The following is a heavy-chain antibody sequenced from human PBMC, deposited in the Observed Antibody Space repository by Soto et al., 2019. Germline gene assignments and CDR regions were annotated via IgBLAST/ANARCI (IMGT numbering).Heavy chain of an antibody. V-gene: IGHV3-23*01. D-gene: IGHD5-12*01. Sequence: EVQLLESGGGLVQPGGSLRLSCAASGFTFSSYAMSWVRQGPGNGLNWVSAIGGSGDTTYYADSVKGRFTISRDNSKNTLSLQMNSLRAEVTGVYYCARVATSAPDYWGQGTLVTVSS. CDR1: GFTFSSYA. CDR2: IGGSGDTT. J-gene: IGHJ4*02. CDR3: ARVATSAPDY.